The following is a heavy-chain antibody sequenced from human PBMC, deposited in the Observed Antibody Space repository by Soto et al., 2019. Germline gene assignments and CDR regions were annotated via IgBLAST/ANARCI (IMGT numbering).Heavy chain of an antibody. D-gene: IGHD5-12*01. CDR3: AKMVHGGYVSYFDS. J-gene: IGHJ4*02. CDR2: TSGSGDTT. V-gene: IGHV3-23*01. Sequence: GGSLRLSCEASGFTFTSYAMSWVRQAPGKGLEWVSATSGSGDTTYYADSVKGRFTISRDNSEKRLYLQMNSLRAEDTAVYYCAKMVHGGYVSYFDSWGQGTLVPVSS. CDR1: GFTFTSYA.